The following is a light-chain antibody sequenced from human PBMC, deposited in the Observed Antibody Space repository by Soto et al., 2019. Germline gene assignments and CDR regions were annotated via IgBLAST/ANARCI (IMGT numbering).Light chain of an antibody. CDR1: QSVSSY. Sequence: EIVMTQSPGTLSLSPGERATLSCRASQSVSSYLAWYQQKPGQAPRLIIYDAFSRATGIPDRFSVSGSETDFTLTISRLEPEDFAVYYCQQYRNSPWTFGQGTTGDIK. V-gene: IGKV3-20*01. J-gene: IGKJ1*01. CDR3: QQYRNSPWT. CDR2: DAF.